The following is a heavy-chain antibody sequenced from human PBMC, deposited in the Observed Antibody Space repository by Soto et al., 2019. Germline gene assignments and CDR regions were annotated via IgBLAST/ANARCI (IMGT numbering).Heavy chain of an antibody. J-gene: IGHJ4*02. CDR3: AKRLLRGTTMSVLDY. V-gene: IGHV3-30*18. CDR2: LSYDGSKE. D-gene: IGHD4-17*01. CDR1: GFTVSSNY. Sequence: GGSLRLSCAASGFTVSSNYMSWVRQAPGKGLEWVALLSYDGSKEYYADSVKGRFSVSRDNSKNTLYLQMNSLRVEDTAVYFCAKRLLRGTTMSVLDYWGRGTLVTVSS.